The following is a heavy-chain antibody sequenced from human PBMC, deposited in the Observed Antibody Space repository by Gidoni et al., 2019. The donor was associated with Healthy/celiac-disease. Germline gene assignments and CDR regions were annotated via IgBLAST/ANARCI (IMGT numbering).Heavy chain of an antibody. CDR3: ATAAMIVSAGPSYFQH. V-gene: IGHV1-69-2*01. Sequence: EVQLVQSGAEVKQPGATVTISCTASGYTFTDYYMHWVQQAPGKGLEWMGLVDPEDGETIYAEKFQGRVTITADTSTDTAYMELSSLRSEDTAVYYCATAAMIVSAGPSYFQHWGQGTLVTVSS. CDR2: VDPEDGET. CDR1: GYTFTDYY. J-gene: IGHJ1*01. D-gene: IGHD3-22*01.